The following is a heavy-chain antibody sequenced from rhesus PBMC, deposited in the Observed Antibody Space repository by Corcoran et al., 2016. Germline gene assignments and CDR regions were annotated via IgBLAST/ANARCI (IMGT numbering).Heavy chain of an antibody. Sequence: EVQLVETGGGLVQPGGSLKLSCAASGFTFISYGMSWVRQDPGKGLECVSVINSGGGTTDNAASVKGRFTISRDNSKNTLSLQMNSLRAEDTAVYYCAKGYEDDYGYYLAFDFWGQGLRVTVSS. D-gene: IGHD3-9*01. CDR2: INSGGGTT. CDR3: AKGYEDDYGYYLAFDF. J-gene: IGHJ3*01. V-gene: IGHV3S5*01. CDR1: GFTFISYG.